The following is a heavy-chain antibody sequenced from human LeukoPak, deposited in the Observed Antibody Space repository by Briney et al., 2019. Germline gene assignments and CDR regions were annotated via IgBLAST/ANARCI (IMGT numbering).Heavy chain of an antibody. V-gene: IGHV3-48*03. J-gene: IGHJ3*02. CDR3: ARSEITMVRGGAFDI. D-gene: IGHD3-10*01. Sequence: PGRSLRLSCAASGFTFRSYEMNWVRRAPGKGLEWVSHISASGSTVYYADSVKGRFTISRDNAKNSVFLQMNSLRAEDTAVYYCARSEITMVRGGAFDIWGQGTMVTVSS. CDR2: ISASGSTV. CDR1: GFTFRSYE.